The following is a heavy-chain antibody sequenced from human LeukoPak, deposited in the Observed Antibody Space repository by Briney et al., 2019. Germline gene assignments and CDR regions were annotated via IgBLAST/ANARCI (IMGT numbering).Heavy chain of an antibody. CDR2: IYYSGST. D-gene: IGHD1-26*01. CDR1: GGSISSYH. CDR3: ARSDLVSGSYYVVDY. Sequence: PSETLSLTCTVSGGSISSYHWSWIRQPPGKGLEWIGYIYYSGSTNYNPPLKSRVTISVDTSKNQFSLKLSSVTAADTAVYYCARSDLVSGSYYVVDYWGQGTLVTVSS. J-gene: IGHJ4*02. V-gene: IGHV4-59*08.